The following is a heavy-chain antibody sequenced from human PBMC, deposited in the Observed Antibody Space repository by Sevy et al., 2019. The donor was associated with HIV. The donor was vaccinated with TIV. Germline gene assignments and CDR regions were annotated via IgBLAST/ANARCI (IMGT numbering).Heavy chain of an antibody. Sequence: GGSLRLSCAASGFTFSSYWMTWVRQAPGKGLEWVANMRQVGSEKYYVDSVKGRFTISRDNAKNSLYLQMNSLRAEDTAVYYCARGIYGSGSRLGLGYWGQGTLVTVSS. J-gene: IGHJ4*02. CDR2: MRQVGSEK. CDR1: GFTFSSYW. D-gene: IGHD3-10*01. V-gene: IGHV3-7*01. CDR3: ARGIYGSGSRLGLGY.